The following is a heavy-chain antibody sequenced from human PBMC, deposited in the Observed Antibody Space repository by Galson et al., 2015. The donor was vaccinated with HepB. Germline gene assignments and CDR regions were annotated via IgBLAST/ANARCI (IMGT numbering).Heavy chain of an antibody. CDR3: ARVMVRGVMGVDY. D-gene: IGHD3-10*01. J-gene: IGHJ4*02. CDR1: GFTFSSYA. V-gene: IGHV3-30*04. Sequence: SLRLSCAASGFTFSSYAMHWVRQAPGKGLEWVAVISYDGSNKYYADSVKGRFTISRDNSKNTLYLQMNSLRAEDTAVYYCARVMVRGVMGVDYWGQGTLVTVSS. CDR2: ISYDGSNK.